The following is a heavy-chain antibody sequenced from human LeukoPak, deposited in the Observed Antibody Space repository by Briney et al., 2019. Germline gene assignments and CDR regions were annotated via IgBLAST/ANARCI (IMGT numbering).Heavy chain of an antibody. CDR3: ARARYHTEMTYFRTVYYFDY. D-gene: IGHD2-8*01. Sequence: PSETLSLTCTVSGGSISSYYWSWLRQPPGKGLEYIGYTHYSGSTNYNPSLKSRVTISLDTSGNQFSLKLSSVTAADTAVYYCARARYHTEMTYFRTVYYFDYWGQGTLVTVSS. V-gene: IGHV4-59*01. CDR2: THYSGST. J-gene: IGHJ4*02. CDR1: GGSISSYY.